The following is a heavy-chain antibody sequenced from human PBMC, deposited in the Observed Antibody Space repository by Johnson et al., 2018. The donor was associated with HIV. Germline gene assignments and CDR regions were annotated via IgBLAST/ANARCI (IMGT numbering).Heavy chain of an antibody. V-gene: IGHV3-30*02. Sequence: VQLVESGGGVVQPGGSQRLSCAASGFIFSTYGMHWVRQAPGKGLEWVAFIRYDGSDEYYADSVKGRFTISRDNSKNTLYLQMNSLRAEDTAVYYCAKTLSPVSPDAFDIWGQGTMVTVSS. D-gene: IGHD3-10*01. CDR2: IRYDGSDE. J-gene: IGHJ3*02. CDR1: GFIFSTYG. CDR3: AKTLSPVSPDAFDI.